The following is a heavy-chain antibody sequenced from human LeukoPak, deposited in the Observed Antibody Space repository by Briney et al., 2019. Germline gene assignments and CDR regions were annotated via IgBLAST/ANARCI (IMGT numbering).Heavy chain of an antibody. V-gene: IGHV1-2*02. Sequence: ASVKVSCKASGYTFTGYYMHWVRKAPGQGLEWMGWINPNSGGTNYAQKFQGRVTMTRDTSISTAYMELSRLRSDDTAVYYCARVGSSGYYSSPLNYWGQGTLVTVSS. CDR2: INPNSGGT. CDR1: GYTFTGYY. CDR3: ARVGSSGYYSSPLNY. J-gene: IGHJ4*02. D-gene: IGHD3-22*01.